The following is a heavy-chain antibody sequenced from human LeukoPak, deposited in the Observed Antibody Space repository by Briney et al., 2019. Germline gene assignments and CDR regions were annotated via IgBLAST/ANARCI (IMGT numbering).Heavy chain of an antibody. CDR2: ISGSGGST. V-gene: IGHV3-23*01. CDR1: GFTFSSYA. J-gene: IGHJ6*03. CDR3: AKAPGVVPATRYYYYMDV. D-gene: IGHD3-3*01. Sequence: PGGSLRLSCAASGFTFSSYAMSWVRQAPGKGLEWVSAISGSGGSTYYADSVKGRFTISRDNSKNTLYLQMNSLRAEDTAVYYCAKAPGVVPATRYYYYMDVWGKGTTGTVSS.